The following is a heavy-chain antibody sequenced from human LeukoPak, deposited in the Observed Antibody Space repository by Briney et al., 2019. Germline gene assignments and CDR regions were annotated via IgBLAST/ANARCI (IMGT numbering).Heavy chain of an antibody. D-gene: IGHD3-22*01. J-gene: IGHJ3*02. CDR3: AREYYYDSSGYLEAFDI. Sequence: GGSLRLSCAASGLTFSSHGMHWVRQAPGKGLEWVAVIWYDGSNKYYAESVKGRFTISRDNSKNTLHLQMNSLRAEDTAVYYCAREYYYDSSGYLEAFDIWGQGTMVTVSS. CDR2: IWYDGSNK. CDR1: GLTFSSHG. V-gene: IGHV3-33*01.